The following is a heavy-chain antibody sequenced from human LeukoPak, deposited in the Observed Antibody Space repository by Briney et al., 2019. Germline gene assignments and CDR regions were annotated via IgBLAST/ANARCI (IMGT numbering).Heavy chain of an antibody. J-gene: IGHJ4*02. D-gene: IGHD2-15*01. CDR2: INTDGSST. V-gene: IGHV3-74*01. Sequence: GGSLRLSCAASGSTFSSYWMHWVRQAPGKGLVWVSRINTDGSSTSYADSVKGRFTISRDNAKNTLYLQMNSLRAEDTAVYYCARVFYCSGGSCYSGPFDYWGQGTLATVSS. CDR3: ARVFYCSGGSCYSGPFDY. CDR1: GSTFSSYW.